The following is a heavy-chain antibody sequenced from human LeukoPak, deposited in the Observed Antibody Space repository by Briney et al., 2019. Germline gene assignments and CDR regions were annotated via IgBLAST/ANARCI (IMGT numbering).Heavy chain of an antibody. CDR2: INHSGST. J-gene: IGHJ4*02. CDR3: ARVYQLLGAIDY. D-gene: IGHD2-2*01. V-gene: IGHV4-34*01. Sequence: SETLSLTCADYGASVIGSYWCWIRLHPGKGLEWIGEINHSGSTNYNPSLKSRVTISVDTSKNQFSLKLSSVTAADTAVYYCARVYQLLGAIDYWGQGTLVTVCS. CDR1: GASVIGSY.